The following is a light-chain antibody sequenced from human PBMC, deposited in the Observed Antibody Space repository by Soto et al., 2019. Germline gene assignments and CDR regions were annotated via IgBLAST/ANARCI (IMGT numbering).Light chain of an antibody. CDR1: QGIGDT. CDR3: QQYGSSPWT. V-gene: IGKV3-20*01. Sequence: IVFTQSPGTLSLSPGERATLSCRASQGIGDTLAWHQQKPGQAPRLLIYGASSRATGIPDRFSGSGSGTDFTLTISRLEPEDFAVYYCQQYGSSPWTFGQGTKVDIK. J-gene: IGKJ1*01. CDR2: GAS.